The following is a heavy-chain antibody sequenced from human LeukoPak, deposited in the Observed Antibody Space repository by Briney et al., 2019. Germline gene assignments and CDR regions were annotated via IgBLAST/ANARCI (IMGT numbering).Heavy chain of an antibody. CDR1: GFTFSSYG. D-gene: IGHD3-10*01. CDR3: AKDLGDTMVRGVLYYYYGMDV. Sequence: PGGSLRLSCAASGFTFSSYGMHWVRQAPGKGLEWVAVISYDGSNKYYADSVKGRFTISRDNSKNTLYLQMNSLRAEDTAVYYCAKDLGDTMVRGVLYYYYGMDVGGQGTTVTVSS. CDR2: ISYDGSNK. J-gene: IGHJ6*02. V-gene: IGHV3-30*18.